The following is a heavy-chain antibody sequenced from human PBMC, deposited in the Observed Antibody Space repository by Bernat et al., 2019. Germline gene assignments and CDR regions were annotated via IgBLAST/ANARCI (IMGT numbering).Heavy chain of an antibody. V-gene: IGHV3-23*01. Sequence: EVQLLESGGGLVQPGGSLRLSCAASGFTFSSYAMSWVRQAPGKGLEWVSAISGSGGSTYYADSVKGRLTISRDNSKNTLYLQMNSLRAEDTAVYYCAKKATNDYIWGSYTYYFDYWGQGTLVTVSS. CDR1: GFTFSSYA. J-gene: IGHJ4*02. CDR3: AKKATNDYIWGSYTYYFDY. D-gene: IGHD3-16*01. CDR2: ISGSGGST.